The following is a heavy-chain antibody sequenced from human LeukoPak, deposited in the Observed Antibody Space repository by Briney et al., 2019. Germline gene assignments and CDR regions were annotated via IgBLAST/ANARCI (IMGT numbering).Heavy chain of an antibody. CDR2: INPNSGGT. V-gene: IGHV1-2*06. J-gene: IGHJ4*02. CDR3: ARDPYFEGSSNFDY. CDR1: GYTFTGYY. Sequence: ASVKVSCKASGYTFTGYYMHWVRQAPGQGLEWMGRINPNSGGTNYAHKFQGRVTMTRDTSISTAYMELSRLRSDDTAVYYCARDPYFEGSSNFDYWGQGTLVTVSS. D-gene: IGHD1-26*01.